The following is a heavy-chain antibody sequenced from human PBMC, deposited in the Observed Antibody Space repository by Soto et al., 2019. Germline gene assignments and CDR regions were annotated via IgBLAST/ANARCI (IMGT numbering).Heavy chain of an antibody. CDR2: ISYDGSNK. D-gene: IGHD6-6*01. CDR1: GFTFSSYG. V-gene: IGHV3-30*18. Sequence: GGSLRLSCAASGFTFSSYGMHWVRQAPGKGLEWVAVISYDGSNKYYADPVKGRFTISRDNSKNTLYLQMNSLRAEDTAGYYCPKAPDRVYHPGGLAWFAPWGKGPLSPSPQ. J-gene: IGHJ5*02. CDR3: PKAPDRVYHPGGLAWFAP.